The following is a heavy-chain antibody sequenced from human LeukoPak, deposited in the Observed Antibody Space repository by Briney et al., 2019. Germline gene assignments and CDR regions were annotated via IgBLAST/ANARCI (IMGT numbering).Heavy chain of an antibody. J-gene: IGHJ4*02. V-gene: IGHV3-23*01. CDR3: AKDGTTTITFDY. Sequence: SGGSLRLSCAASGFTFSSYAMSWVHQAPGKVLEWVSIVSGSGADTYYRHSVKGRFTISRDNSKNTLYLQMNSLRAEDTAVYYCAKDGTTTITFDYWGQGTLVTVSS. CDR1: GFTFSSYA. D-gene: IGHD1-1*01. CDR2: VSGSGADT.